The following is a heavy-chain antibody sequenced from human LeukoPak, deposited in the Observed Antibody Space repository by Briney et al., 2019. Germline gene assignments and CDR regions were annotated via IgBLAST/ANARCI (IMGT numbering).Heavy chain of an antibody. V-gene: IGHV3-7*01. CDR3: AKDLYGSGWYNYFDP. CDR2: IKEDESDE. J-gene: IGHJ5*02. Sequence: PGGSLRLSCAASGFTFSSYWMSWVRQAPGKGLEWVAHIKEDESDEYYVDSVRGRFTASRDNAKNSVNLQMNSLRTEDTAVYHCAKDLYGSGWYNYFDPWGQGVLVTVSS. CDR1: GFTFSSYW. D-gene: IGHD6-19*01.